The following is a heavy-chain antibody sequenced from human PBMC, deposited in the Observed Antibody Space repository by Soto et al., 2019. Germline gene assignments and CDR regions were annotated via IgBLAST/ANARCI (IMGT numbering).Heavy chain of an antibody. CDR3: ARLAQVAENSAAFDI. J-gene: IGHJ3*02. Sequence: GESLKISCKGSGYSFTSYWIGWVRQMPGKGLEWMGIIYPGDSDTRYSPSFQGQVTISADKSISTAYLQWSSLKASDTAMYYCARLAQVAENSAAFDIWGQGTMVTVSS. CDR1: GYSFTSYW. D-gene: IGHD5-12*01. CDR2: IYPGDSDT. V-gene: IGHV5-51*01.